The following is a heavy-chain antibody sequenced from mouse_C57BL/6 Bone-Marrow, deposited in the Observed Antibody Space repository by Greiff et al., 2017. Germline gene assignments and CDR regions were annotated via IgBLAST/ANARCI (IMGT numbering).Heavy chain of an antibody. D-gene: IGHD1-1*01. V-gene: IGHV5-12*01. CDR3: ARGPGVVTHYYAMDY. J-gene: IGHJ4*01. CDR2: ISNGGGST. CDR1: GFTFSDYY. Sequence: EVKVEESGGGLVQPGGSLKLSCAASGFTFSDYYMYWVRQTPEKRLEWVAYISNGGGSTYYPDTVKGRFTISRDNAKNTLYLQMSRLKSEDTAMYYCARGPGVVTHYYAMDYWGQGTSVTVSS.